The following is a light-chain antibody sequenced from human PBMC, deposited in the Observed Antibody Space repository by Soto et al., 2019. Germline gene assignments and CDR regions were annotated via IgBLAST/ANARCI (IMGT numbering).Light chain of an antibody. Sequence: QSVLTQPPSVSAAPGQKVTISCSGSSSNIGNNYVSWYQQLPGTAPKLLIYENNKRPSGIPDRFSGSKSGTSATRGITGLQTGDEADYYCGTGDSSLSAWVFGGGTELTVL. CDR2: ENN. J-gene: IGLJ3*02. CDR3: GTGDSSLSAWV. CDR1: SSNIGNNY. V-gene: IGLV1-51*02.